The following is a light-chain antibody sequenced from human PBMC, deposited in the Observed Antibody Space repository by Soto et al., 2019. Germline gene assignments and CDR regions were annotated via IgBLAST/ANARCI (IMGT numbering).Light chain of an antibody. Sequence: QSVLTQPPSASGSPGQSITISCTGTSSDVGSYNLVSWYQQHPGKAPKLMISEVTKRPSGVSNRFSGSKSGNTASLTISGLQAEDETDYYCCSYAGTSTYYVFGTGTKVTVL. CDR1: SSDVGSYNL. CDR2: EVT. CDR3: CSYAGTSTYYV. V-gene: IGLV2-23*02. J-gene: IGLJ1*01.